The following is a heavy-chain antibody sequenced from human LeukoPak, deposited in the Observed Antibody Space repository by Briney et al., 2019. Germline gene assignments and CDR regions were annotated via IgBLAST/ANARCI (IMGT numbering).Heavy chain of an antibody. V-gene: IGHV4-39*01. CDR3: VGIGYCSSTSCQPVDTAMVSAYYYYYYMDV. Sequence: PSETLSLTCTVSGGSISSSSYYWGWIRQPPGKGLEWIGSIYYSGSTYYNPSLKSRVTISVDTSKNQFSLKLSSMTAADTAVYYCVGIGYCSSTSCQPVDTAMVSAYYYYYYMDVWGKGTTVTVSS. D-gene: IGHD2-2*01. CDR2: IYYSGST. J-gene: IGHJ6*03. CDR1: GGSISSSSYY.